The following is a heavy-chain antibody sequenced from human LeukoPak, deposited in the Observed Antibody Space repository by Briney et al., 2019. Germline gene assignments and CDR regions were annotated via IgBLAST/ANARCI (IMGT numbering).Heavy chain of an antibody. D-gene: IGHD2-15*01. J-gene: IGHJ4*02. CDR2: INSDGSST. V-gene: IGHV3-74*01. CDR1: GFTFRSYW. Sequence: GGSLRLSCAASGFTFRSYWMHWVRQAPGKGLVWVSRINSDGSSTSYADSVKGRFTISRDNAKNTLHLQMNSLRAEDTAVYYCVRDGEGYCSGGSCYSSFDYWGQGALVTVS. CDR3: VRDGEGYCSGGSCYSSFDY.